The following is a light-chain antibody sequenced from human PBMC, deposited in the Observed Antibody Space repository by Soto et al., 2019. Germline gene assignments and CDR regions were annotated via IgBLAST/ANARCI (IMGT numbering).Light chain of an antibody. Sequence: EIVLTQSPGTLSLSTGERATLSCRASQSVSSSYLAWYQQKPGQAPRLLIYGASSRATGIPDRFSGSGSGTDFTLTISRLEPEDFAVYYWQQYGSSSWTFGHGTKVEIK. J-gene: IGKJ1*01. CDR3: QQYGSSSWT. CDR1: QSVSSSY. CDR2: GAS. V-gene: IGKV3-20*01.